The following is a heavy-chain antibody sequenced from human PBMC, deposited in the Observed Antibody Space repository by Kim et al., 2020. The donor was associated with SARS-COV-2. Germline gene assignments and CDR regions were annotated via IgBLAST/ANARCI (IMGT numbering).Heavy chain of an antibody. V-gene: IGHV3-9*01. J-gene: IGHJ5*02. CDR3: AKVTTVTTDLGNWFDP. CDR2: ISWNSGSI. CDR1: GFTFDDYA. Sequence: GGSLRLSCAASGFTFDDYAMHWVRQAPGKGLEWVSGISWNSGSIGYADSVKGRFTISRDNAKNSLYLQMNSLRAEDTALYYCAKVTTVTTDLGNWFDPWGQGTLVTVSS. D-gene: IGHD4-17*01.